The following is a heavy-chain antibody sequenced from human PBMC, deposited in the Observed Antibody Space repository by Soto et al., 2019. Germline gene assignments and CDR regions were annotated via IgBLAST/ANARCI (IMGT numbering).Heavy chain of an antibody. D-gene: IGHD2-21*02. CDR1: GYTFTGYY. V-gene: IGHV1-2*02. CDR2: INPNSGGT. J-gene: IGHJ4*02. CDR3: ACIVVVTAIHDY. Sequence: QVQLVQSGAEVKKPGASVKVSCKASGYTFTGYYMHWVRQAPGQGLEWMGWINPNSGGTNYAQKFQGKVTMTRDTSISTAYMELSRLRSDDTSVYYGACIVVVTAIHDYWGQGTLVTVSS.